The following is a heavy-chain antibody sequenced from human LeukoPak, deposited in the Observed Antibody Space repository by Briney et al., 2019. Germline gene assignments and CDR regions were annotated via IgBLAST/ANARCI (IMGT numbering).Heavy chain of an antibody. J-gene: IGHJ4*02. CDR2: ITGSGATT. V-gene: IGHV3-23*01. CDR1: GFTFSSYT. Sequence: PGGSLRLSCAASGFTFSSYTMSWVRQAPGKGLEWVSAITGSGATTHYVDSVKGRFTISRDNSKNTLYLQMNSLRAEDTAVYYCASLRGYSYGYPVDYWGQGTLVTVSS. D-gene: IGHD5-18*01. CDR3: ASLRGYSYGYPVDY.